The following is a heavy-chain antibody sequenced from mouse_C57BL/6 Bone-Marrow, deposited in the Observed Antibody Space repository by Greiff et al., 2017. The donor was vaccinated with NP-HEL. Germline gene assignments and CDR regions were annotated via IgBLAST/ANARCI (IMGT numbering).Heavy chain of an antibody. Sequence: VQLQQPGAELVKPGASVKLSCKASGYTFTSYWMHWVKQRPGQGLEWIGMIHPNSGSTNYNEKFKSKATLTVDKSSSTAYMQLSSLTSEDSAVYYCASLNWDGYAMDYWGQGTSVTVSS. V-gene: IGHV1-64*01. CDR3: ASLNWDGYAMDY. CDR1: GYTFTSYW. J-gene: IGHJ4*01. CDR2: IHPNSGST. D-gene: IGHD4-1*01.